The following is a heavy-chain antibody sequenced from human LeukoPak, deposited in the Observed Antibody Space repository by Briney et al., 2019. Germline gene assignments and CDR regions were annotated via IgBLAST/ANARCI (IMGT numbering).Heavy chain of an antibody. Sequence: PGGSLRLSCAASGFTFSSYSMNWVRQAPGKGLEWVSSISSSSSYIYYADSVKGRFTISRDNAKNSLYLQMNSLRAEDTAVYYCAREENCSGGSCYPVNWFDPWGQGTLVTVSS. D-gene: IGHD2-15*01. J-gene: IGHJ5*02. CDR1: GFTFSSYS. CDR3: AREENCSGGSCYPVNWFDP. V-gene: IGHV3-21*01. CDR2: ISSSSSYI.